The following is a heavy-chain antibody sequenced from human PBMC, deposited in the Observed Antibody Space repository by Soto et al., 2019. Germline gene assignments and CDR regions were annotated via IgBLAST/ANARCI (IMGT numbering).Heavy chain of an antibody. Sequence: QVQLVESGGVVVQPGRSLRLSCAAAGFTFSSYAMHWVREAPGKVLEWVAVISYDGSNKYYADYVKGQFTISRDNSKNTLYLQMNSLRAEDTAVYYCARADYGSGSYFDYWGQGTLVTVSS. D-gene: IGHD3-10*01. CDR1: GFTFSSYA. CDR3: ARADYGSGSYFDY. V-gene: IGHV3-30-3*01. J-gene: IGHJ4*02. CDR2: ISYDGSNK.